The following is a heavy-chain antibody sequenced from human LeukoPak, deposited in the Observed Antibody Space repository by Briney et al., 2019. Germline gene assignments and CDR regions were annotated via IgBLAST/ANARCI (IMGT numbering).Heavy chain of an antibody. CDR3: ALTDYGDY. Sequence: PGGSLRLSCAASGFTFSSYAMHWVRQAPGKGLEWVAIISYDGSSKYYVDSVKGQFTISRDNSKNTLYLQMSSLRPEDTAVYYCALTDYGDYWGQGTLVTVSS. CDR2: ISYDGSSK. V-gene: IGHV3-30*04. D-gene: IGHD4-17*01. CDR1: GFTFSSYA. J-gene: IGHJ4*02.